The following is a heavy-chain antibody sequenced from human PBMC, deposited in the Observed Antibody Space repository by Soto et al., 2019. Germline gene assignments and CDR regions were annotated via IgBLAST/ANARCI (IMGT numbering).Heavy chain of an antibody. CDR1: GFTFSSYA. CDR3: ERDHRPNWYFDL. Sequence: QVQLVESGGGVVQPGRSLRLSCAASGFTFSSYAMHWVRQAPGKGLEWVAVISYDGSNKYYADSVKGRFTISRDNSKNTLYLQMNRLRAEDTAVYYCERDHRPNWYFDLWGRGTLVTVSS. J-gene: IGHJ2*01. V-gene: IGHV3-30-3*01. CDR2: ISYDGSNK.